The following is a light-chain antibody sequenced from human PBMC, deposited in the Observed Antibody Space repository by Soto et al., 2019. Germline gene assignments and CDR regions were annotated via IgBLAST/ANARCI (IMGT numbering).Light chain of an antibody. Sequence: QSALTQPASVSGSPGQSITISCTGTSIDVGSHNLVSWYQQHPGKAPKIIISEDSKRPSGISNRFSGSKSGNTASLTISGLQAEDEADYYCCSYASGSTWVFGGGTKVTVL. V-gene: IGLV2-23*01. CDR1: SIDVGSHNL. CDR2: EDS. CDR3: CSYASGSTWV. J-gene: IGLJ3*02.